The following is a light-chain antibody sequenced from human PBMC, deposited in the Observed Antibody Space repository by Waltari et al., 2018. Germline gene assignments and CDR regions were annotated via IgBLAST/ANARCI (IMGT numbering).Light chain of an antibody. J-gene: IGLJ2*01. CDR3: QVWDSSRDLVL. V-gene: IGLV3-21*03. Sequence: SYVLTQPPSVSVAPGKTATITCGGDNIGSQGVNWYQQRPGQAPVLVVYDDSDRPSDIPERFSGSISGNMATLTVSRVEAGDEVDYYCQVWDSSRDLVLIGGGTKLTVL. CDR2: DDS. CDR1: NIGSQG.